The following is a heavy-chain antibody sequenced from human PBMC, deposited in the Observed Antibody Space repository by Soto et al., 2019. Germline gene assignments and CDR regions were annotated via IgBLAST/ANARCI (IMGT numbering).Heavy chain of an antibody. CDR3: ARVVAVAGWVGWFDP. J-gene: IGHJ5*02. V-gene: IGHV1-18*01. CDR1: GYTFTNYG. CDR2: ISAYNGNT. D-gene: IGHD6-19*01. Sequence: GASVKVSCKASGYTFTNYGVSWVRQAPGQGLEWMGWISAYNGNTKYAQNLQGRVTMATDTSTSTAYMELRSLRSDDTAVYYCARVVAVAGWVGWFDPWGQGTLVTVSS.